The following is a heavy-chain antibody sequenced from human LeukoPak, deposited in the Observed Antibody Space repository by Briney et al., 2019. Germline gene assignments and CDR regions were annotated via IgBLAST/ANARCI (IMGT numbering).Heavy chain of an antibody. CDR1: GGSISSGNFY. D-gene: IGHD4-17*01. Sequence: SETLSLTCTVSGGSISSGNFYWAWVRQPPGKGLHWIGSISDSGNTFYNPSLKSRVTILVDTSKNHLSLKLSSVTAADTAMYFCARLDYGDFDFDYWGQGTLVTVSS. CDR2: ISDSGNT. J-gene: IGHJ4*02. CDR3: ARLDYGDFDFDY. V-gene: IGHV4-39*02.